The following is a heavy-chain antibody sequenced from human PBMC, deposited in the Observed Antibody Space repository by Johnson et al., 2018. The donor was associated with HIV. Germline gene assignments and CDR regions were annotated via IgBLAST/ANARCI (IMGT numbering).Heavy chain of an antibody. V-gene: IGHV3-11*04. J-gene: IGHJ3*02. D-gene: IGHD3-9*01. CDR1: GFTFSDYY. Sequence: QMQLVESGGGLVKPGGSLRLSCAASGFTFSDYYMSWIRQAPGKGLEWVAYISSSGSTIYYADSVKGRFTISRDNAKNSLYLQMNSLRAEDTAVYYCARAGRLRYFDWLLSAFDIWGQGTMVTVSS. CDR2: ISSSGSTI. CDR3: ARAGRLRYFDWLLSAFDI.